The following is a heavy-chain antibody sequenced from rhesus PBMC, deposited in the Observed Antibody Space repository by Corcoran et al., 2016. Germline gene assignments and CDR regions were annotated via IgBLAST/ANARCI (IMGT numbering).Heavy chain of an antibody. Sequence: QVQLQESGPRLVKPSETLSLTCAVSGGSISGYYWGWIRQPPGKGLDYIGYISGSSGTTYYNPSLKSRVTMSKDTSKNQFSRTLSSVTAADTAVYYCARHRGGSDLDCWGQGVLVTVSS. V-gene: IGHV4-99*01. J-gene: IGHJ4*01. CDR1: GGSISGYY. D-gene: IGHD6-25*01. CDR2: ISGSSGTT. CDR3: ARHRGGSDLDC.